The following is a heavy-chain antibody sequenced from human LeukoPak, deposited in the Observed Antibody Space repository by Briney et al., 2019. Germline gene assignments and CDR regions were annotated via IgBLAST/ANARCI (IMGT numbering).Heavy chain of an antibody. CDR1: GFTFSSYG. V-gene: IGHV3-33*01. CDR3: ARDGREQWLVPKDAFDI. D-gene: IGHD6-19*01. CDR2: IWYDGSNK. J-gene: IGHJ3*02. Sequence: GGSLRLSCAASGFTFSSYGMHWVRQAPGKGLEGVAVIWYDGSNKYYADSVKGRFTISRDNSKNTLYLQMNSLRAEDTAVYYCARDGREQWLVPKDAFDIWGQGTMVTVSS.